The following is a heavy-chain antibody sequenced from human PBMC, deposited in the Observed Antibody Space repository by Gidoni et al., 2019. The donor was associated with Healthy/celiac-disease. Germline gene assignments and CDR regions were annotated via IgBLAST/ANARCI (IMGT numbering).Heavy chain of an antibody. V-gene: IGHV3-64*01. CDR2: ISSNGGNT. CDR3: AREGHYDFWSGYYGGYYYYMDV. J-gene: IGHJ6*03. Sequence: EVQLVASGGGLVQPGGSLSLSCAASGFTFSSYAMHWVRQAPGKGLEYVSAISSNGGNTYYANSVKGRFTISRDNSKNTLYLQMGSLRAEDMAVYYCAREGHYDFWSGYYGGYYYYMDVWGKGTTVTVSS. D-gene: IGHD3-3*01. CDR1: GFTFSSYA.